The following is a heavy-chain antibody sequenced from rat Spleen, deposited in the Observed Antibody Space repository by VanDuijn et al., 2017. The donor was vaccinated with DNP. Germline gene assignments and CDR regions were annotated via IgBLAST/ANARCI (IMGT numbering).Heavy chain of an antibody. Sequence: CEVRLVQPGRSLKLSCAASGFTFSNYYMAWVRQAPTKGLEWVASISSDGSHTYYRDSVKGRFTISRDNAKSSLFLQMDSLRSEDTATYYCTTLITFMSGWSQGTSVTVSS. CDR2: ISSDGSHT. CDR1: GFTFSNYY. J-gene: IGHJ4*01. CDR3: TTLITFMSG. V-gene: IGHV5-20*01. D-gene: IGHD1-1*01.